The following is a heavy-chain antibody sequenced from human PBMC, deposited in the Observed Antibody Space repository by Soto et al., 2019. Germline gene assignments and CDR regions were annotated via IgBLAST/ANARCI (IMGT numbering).Heavy chain of an antibody. CDR1: GGTFRAYA. CDR3: ATNNRASYHFDY. CDR2: IIPLFGTT. D-gene: IGHD3-16*02. Sequence: SVKVSCKASGGTFRAYAISWLRQAPGQGLEWMGGIIPLFGTTNYAQRFQGRVTITADDSTRTASMELSSLRSEDTAVYYCATNNRASYHFDYWGQGTPVTVSS. V-gene: IGHV1-69*13. J-gene: IGHJ4*02.